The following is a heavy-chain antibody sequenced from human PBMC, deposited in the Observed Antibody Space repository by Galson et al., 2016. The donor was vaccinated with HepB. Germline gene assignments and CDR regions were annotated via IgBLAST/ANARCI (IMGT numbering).Heavy chain of an antibody. CDR2: IYYTGTT. V-gene: IGHV4-31*03. CDR3: PRYETTYAYSTHHNAFDV. Sequence: TLSLTCTVSGGSISMSPYYWSWIRQHPGQGLEWIGHIYYTGTTPYNPSLRSRLSMSVDTPENVFSLKLTSVTGADTAMYYCPRYETTYAYSTHHNAFDVWGQGTMVTVSS. D-gene: IGHD3-16*01. CDR1: GGSISMSPYY. J-gene: IGHJ3*01.